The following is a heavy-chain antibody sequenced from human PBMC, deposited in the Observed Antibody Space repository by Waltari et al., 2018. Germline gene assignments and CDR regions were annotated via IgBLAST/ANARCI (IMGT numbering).Heavy chain of an antibody. Sequence: QVQLMQSGAAVTTPGSSVKVSCKASGGTFSSYAISWVRQAPGQGLEWMEGIMPNLGIANNGQKSEGRVKIAADGSRSTADMELSSLRSEDTAGYYCAWEPAGDPWGQGTLVTVSS. CDR2: IMPNLGIA. CDR3: AWEPAGDP. D-gene: IGHD3-10*01. J-gene: IGHJ5*02. V-gene: IGHV1-69*04. CDR1: GGTFSSYA.